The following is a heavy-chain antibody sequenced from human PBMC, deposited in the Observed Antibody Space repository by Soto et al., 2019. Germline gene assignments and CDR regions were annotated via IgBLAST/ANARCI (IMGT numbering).Heavy chain of an antibody. D-gene: IGHD3-16*01. CDR3: AMVDNYVTPTPQDV. CDR1: GYIFVNYG. Sequence: QVQLVQSGDEVRKPGSSVKVSCKASGYIFVNYGIAWVRQAPGQGLEWMGWISPYSGNTHYASKVQGRLPMXTXTXXSTAYMDLGSMTSDDTAVYYWAMVDNYVTPTPQDVWGQGTTVTVSS. CDR2: ISPYSGNT. V-gene: IGHV1-18*01. J-gene: IGHJ6*02.